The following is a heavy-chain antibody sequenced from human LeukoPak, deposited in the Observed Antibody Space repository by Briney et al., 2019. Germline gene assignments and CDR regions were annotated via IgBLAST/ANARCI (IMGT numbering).Heavy chain of an antibody. D-gene: IGHD3/OR15-3a*01. CDR2: IRNKANSHTT. J-gene: IGHJ4*02. Sequence: PGGSLRLSCAASGFTFSDYYMDWVRQAPGKGPEWVGRIRNKANSHTTEYAASVKGRFTISRDDSKSSLYLQMNSLKTDDTAVYYCARGLGGTGARYFDYWGQGPLVTVSS. CDR1: GFTFSDYY. CDR3: ARGLGGTGARYFDY. V-gene: IGHV3-72*01.